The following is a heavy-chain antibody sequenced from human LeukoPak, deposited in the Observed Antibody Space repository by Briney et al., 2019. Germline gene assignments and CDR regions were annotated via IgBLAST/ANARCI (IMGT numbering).Heavy chain of an antibody. CDR3: AKYGYYENSGYYYY. CDR2: ISGSGGST. D-gene: IGHD3-22*01. V-gene: IGHV3-23*01. CDR1: GFTSVNYA. J-gene: IGHJ4*02. Sequence: GGSVRLSCAATGFTSVNYAMSWVRQAPGKGLEWVSAISGSGGSTYYADSVKGRFTISRDNSKNTLYLQMNSLRAEDTAVYYCAKYGYYENSGYYYYWGQGTLVTVSS.